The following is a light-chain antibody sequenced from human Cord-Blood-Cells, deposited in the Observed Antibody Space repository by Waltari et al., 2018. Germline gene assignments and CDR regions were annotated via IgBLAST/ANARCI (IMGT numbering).Light chain of an antibody. V-gene: IGLV2-8*01. Sequence: QSALTQPPSASGSPGQSVTISCTGTSSDVGGSNYVSWYQQHPGKAPKLMIYEVSKRPSGVPDRVSGSKSGNTASLTVSGLQAEDEADYYCSSYAGSNNVVFGGGTKLTVL. J-gene: IGLJ2*01. CDR3: SSYAGSNNVV. CDR1: SSDVGGSNY. CDR2: EVS.